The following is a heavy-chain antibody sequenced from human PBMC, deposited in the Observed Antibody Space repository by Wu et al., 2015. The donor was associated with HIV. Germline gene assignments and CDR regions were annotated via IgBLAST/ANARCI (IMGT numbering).Heavy chain of an antibody. CDR1: GYTFTSFN. V-gene: IGHV1-8*02. D-gene: IGHD1-26*01. CDR3: ARVGVLLTFAELLEYFQH. Sequence: QVQLVQSGTQVQKPGTSVRVSCRVSGYTFTSFNINWIRHAPGRGLEWMGWLNPKSGSAGFGRDFQGQISMTKNNSISTVYMELSGLTSDDTAIYYCARVGVLLTFAELLEYFQHWGQGTRVVVSS. CDR2: LNPKSGSA. J-gene: IGHJ1*01.